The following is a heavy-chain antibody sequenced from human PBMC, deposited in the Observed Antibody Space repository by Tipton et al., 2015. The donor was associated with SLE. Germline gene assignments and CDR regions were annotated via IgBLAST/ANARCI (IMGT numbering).Heavy chain of an antibody. J-gene: IGHJ2*01. V-gene: IGHV4-31*03. CDR1: GGSISSGGHY. Sequence: TLSLTCTVSGGSISSGGHYWTWIRQHPGKGLEFIAFIYFSGRTYYSPSLKSRVTISVDTSENQFSLKLSSVTAADTAVYYCARMGDRWYFYLWVRGTLLTVSS. CDR2: IYFSGRT. D-gene: IGHD3-16*01. CDR3: ARMGDRWYFYL.